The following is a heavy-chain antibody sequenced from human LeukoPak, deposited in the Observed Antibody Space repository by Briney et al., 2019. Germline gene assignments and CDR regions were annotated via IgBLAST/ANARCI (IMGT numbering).Heavy chain of an antibody. CDR1: GFTFSSYS. J-gene: IGHJ3*02. D-gene: IGHD1-26*01. CDR3: ARXRIXSGIYHDTFDI. Sequence: GGSLRLSCAASGFTFSSYSMSWVRQAPGKGLEWVSSISSGSTYIYYADSMKGRFTISRDNAKNSLYLQMNTLRAEDTAVYYCARXRIXSGIYHDTFDIWGHGTMVTVSS. CDR2: ISSGSTYI. V-gene: IGHV3-21*01.